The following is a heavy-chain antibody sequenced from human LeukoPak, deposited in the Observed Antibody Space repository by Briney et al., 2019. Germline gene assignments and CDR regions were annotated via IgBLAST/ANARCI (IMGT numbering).Heavy chain of an antibody. CDR2: INPNNGGT. CDR3: ARDWAWEQVWFQH. J-gene: IGHJ1*01. D-gene: IGHD1-26*01. V-gene: IGHV1-2*02. Sequence: ASVKVSCKASGYTFTGSYMHWVRQAPGQELEWMGWINPNNGGTNYAQKFQGRVTMTRDTSISTAYMELSRLRSDDTAVYYCARDWAWEQVWFQHWGQGTQVIVSS. CDR1: GYTFTGSY.